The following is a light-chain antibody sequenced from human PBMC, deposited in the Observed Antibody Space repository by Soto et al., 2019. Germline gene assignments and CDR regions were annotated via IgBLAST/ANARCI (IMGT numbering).Light chain of an antibody. CDR1: QSVSSN. CDR2: GAS. J-gene: IGKJ5*01. CDR3: QQYNSWPFS. V-gene: IGKV3-15*01. Sequence: TQRLTSLKASTEDRATLSCRASQSVSSNLAWYQQKPGQAPRPRMYGASTRATGIPARFSGSRSETDLTLTISGLQPEDVAVYFCQQYNSWPFSFGHGTQLDI.